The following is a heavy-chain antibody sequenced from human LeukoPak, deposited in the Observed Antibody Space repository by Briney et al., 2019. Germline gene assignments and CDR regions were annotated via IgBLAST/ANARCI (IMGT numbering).Heavy chain of an antibody. Sequence: GGSLRLSCAVSGFTFSSYSMNWVRQAPGKGLEWVSYISSSSSTIYYADSVKGRFTISRDNAKNSLYLQMNSLRAEDTAVYYCARGDYGSGTYLWGSWGQGILVTVSP. CDR2: ISSSSSTI. J-gene: IGHJ5*02. D-gene: IGHD3-10*01. CDR1: GFTFSSYS. CDR3: ARGDYGSGTYLWGS. V-gene: IGHV3-48*04.